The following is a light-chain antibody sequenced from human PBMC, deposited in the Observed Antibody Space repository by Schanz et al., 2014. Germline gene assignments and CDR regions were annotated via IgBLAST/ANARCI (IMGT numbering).Light chain of an antibody. CDR3: SSYTSSSPLV. Sequence: QSALTQPASVSGSPGQSITVSCTGTSSDVGGYGFVSWYQQHPGKAPKLMIYDVSSRPSGVSNRFSGSKSGNTASLTISGLQAEDEADYYCSSYTSSSPLVFRGGTKLTVL. CDR1: SSDVGGYGF. CDR2: DVS. J-gene: IGLJ3*02. V-gene: IGLV2-14*03.